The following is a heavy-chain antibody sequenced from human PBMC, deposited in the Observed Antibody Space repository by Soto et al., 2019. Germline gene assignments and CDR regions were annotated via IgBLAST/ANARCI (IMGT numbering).Heavy chain of an antibody. D-gene: IGHD3-10*01. J-gene: IGHJ5*02. Sequence: GGSLRLSCAASGFTFSSYAMHWVRQAPGKGLEWVAVISYDGSNKYYADSVKGRFTISRDNSKNTLYLQMNSLRAEDTAVYYCARDKTHVLLWFGGLWFDPWGQGTLVTVSS. CDR3: ARDKTHVLLWFGGLWFDP. CDR2: ISYDGSNK. CDR1: GFTFSSYA. V-gene: IGHV3-30-3*01.